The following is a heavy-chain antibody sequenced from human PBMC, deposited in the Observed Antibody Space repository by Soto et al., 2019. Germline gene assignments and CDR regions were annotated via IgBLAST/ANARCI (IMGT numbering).Heavy chain of an antibody. CDR3: AWSGRGSYLSWAFDY. CDR1: GYTFTSYG. D-gene: IGHD1-26*01. V-gene: IGHV1-18*01. J-gene: IGHJ4*02. Sequence: QVQLVQSGAEVKKPGASVKVSCKASGYTFTSYGISWVRQAPGQGLEWMGWISAYNGNTNYAQKLQGRVTMTTDTSTSTAYMELRRRRADATAVYYCAWSGRGSYLSWAFDYWGQGTLVTVSS. CDR2: ISAYNGNT.